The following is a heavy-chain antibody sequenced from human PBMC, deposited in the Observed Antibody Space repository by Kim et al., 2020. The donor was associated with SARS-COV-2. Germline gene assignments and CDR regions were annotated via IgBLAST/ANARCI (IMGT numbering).Heavy chain of an antibody. CDR2: IYSGGST. CDR1: GFTVSSNY. V-gene: IGHV3-66*01. J-gene: IGHJ4*02. D-gene: IGHD3-10*01. CDR3: ARGVMVRGVTHDY. Sequence: GGSLRLSCAASGFTVSSNYMSWVRQAPGKGLEWVSVIYSGGSTYYADSVKGRFTISRDNSKNTLYLQMNSLRAEDTAVYYCARGVMVRGVTHDYWGQGTLVTVSS.